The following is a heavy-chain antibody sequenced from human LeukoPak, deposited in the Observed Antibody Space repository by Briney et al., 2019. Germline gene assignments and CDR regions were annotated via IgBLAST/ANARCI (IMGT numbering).Heavy chain of an antibody. CDR3: ARDKYYYGSGGPTTIDY. Sequence: SETLSLTCIVSGGSISSYYWSWIRQPAGKGLEWIGRIYTSGSTNYNPSLKSRVTMSVDTSKNQFSPKLSSVTAADTAVYYCARDKYYYGSGGPTTIDYWGQGTLVTVSS. D-gene: IGHD3-10*01. CDR2: IYTSGST. J-gene: IGHJ4*02. V-gene: IGHV4-4*07. CDR1: GGSISSYY.